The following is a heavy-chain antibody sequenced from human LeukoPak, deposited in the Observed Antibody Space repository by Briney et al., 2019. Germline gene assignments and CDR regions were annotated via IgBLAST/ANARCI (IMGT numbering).Heavy chain of an antibody. CDR3: AGHLPYFDY. Sequence: SETLSLTCTVSGGSISSYYWSWIRQPPGKGLEWIGEINHSGSTNYNPSLKSRVTISVDTSKNQFSLKLSSVTAADTAVYYCAGHLPYFDYWGQGTLVTVSS. CDR1: GGSISSYY. V-gene: IGHV4-34*01. D-gene: IGHD2-2*01. CDR2: INHSGST. J-gene: IGHJ4*02.